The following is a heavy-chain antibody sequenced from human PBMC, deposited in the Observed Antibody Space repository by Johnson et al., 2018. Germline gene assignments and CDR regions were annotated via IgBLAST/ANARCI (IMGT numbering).Heavy chain of an antibody. D-gene: IGHD5-18*01. CDR2: IKQDGSEK. CDR1: GFTFSSYW. V-gene: IGHV3-7*01. J-gene: IGHJ3*02. Sequence: QLVESGGGLVQPGGSLRLSCAASGFTFSSYWMSWVRQAPGKGLEWVANIKQDGSEKYYVDSVKGRFTISRDNAKNSLYLQMNSLRAEDTAVYYCARVPPMVNDAFDIWGQGTMVTVSS. CDR3: ARVPPMVNDAFDI.